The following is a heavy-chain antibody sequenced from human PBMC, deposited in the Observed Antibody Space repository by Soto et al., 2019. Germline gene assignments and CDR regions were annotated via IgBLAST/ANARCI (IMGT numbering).Heavy chain of an antibody. CDR3: ARGGIAAPDYYYYGMEV. D-gene: IGHD6-6*01. CDR2: ISSSGSTI. V-gene: IGHV3-48*03. Sequence: GGSLRLSCAASGFTFSSYEMNCVRQAPGKGLEWVSYISSSGSTIYYADSVKGRFTISRDNAKNSLYLQMNSLRAEDTAVYYCARGGIAAPDYYYYGMEVWGQGTTVTVSS. J-gene: IGHJ6*02. CDR1: GFTFSSYE.